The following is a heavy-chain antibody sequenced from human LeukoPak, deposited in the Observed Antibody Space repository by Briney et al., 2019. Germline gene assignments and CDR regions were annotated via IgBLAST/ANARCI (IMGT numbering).Heavy chain of an antibody. CDR3: ARRAYGLDV. J-gene: IGHJ6*04. CDR1: GFTFSSYW. Sequence: GGSLRLSCAPSGFTFSSYWMSWVRQAPGKGLEWVANIKQDGSEKYYVDSVKGRFTISRDNAKNSLYLQMNSLRAEDTAVYYCARRAYGLDVWGKGTTVTVSS. V-gene: IGHV3-7*03. CDR2: IKQDGSEK.